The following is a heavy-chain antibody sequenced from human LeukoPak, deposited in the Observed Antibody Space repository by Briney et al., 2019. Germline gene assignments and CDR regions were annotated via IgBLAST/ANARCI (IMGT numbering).Heavy chain of an antibody. Sequence: GGSLRLSCAASGLTFSNYDMHWVRQAPGKGLEWVAVISYDGTNKYYADSVKGRFTISRDNSKSTLYLQMNSLRAEDTAGYYCAKENDFVYWGQGTLVTVSS. D-gene: IGHD3-3*01. CDR2: ISYDGTNK. V-gene: IGHV3-30*18. CDR3: AKENDFVY. CDR1: GLTFSNYD. J-gene: IGHJ4*02.